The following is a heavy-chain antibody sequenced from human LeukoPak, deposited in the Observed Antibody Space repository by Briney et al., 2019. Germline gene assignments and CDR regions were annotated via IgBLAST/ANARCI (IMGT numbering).Heavy chain of an antibody. J-gene: IGHJ4*02. D-gene: IGHD2-15*01. Sequence: SETLSLTCAVYGGSFSGYYWSWIRQPPGKGLEWIGEINHSGSTNYNPSLKSRVTISVDTSKNQFSLKLSSVTAAYTAVYYCARPRGRMGYFDYWGQGTLVTFSS. CDR2: INHSGST. CDR1: GGSFSGYY. V-gene: IGHV4-34*01. CDR3: ARPRGRMGYFDY.